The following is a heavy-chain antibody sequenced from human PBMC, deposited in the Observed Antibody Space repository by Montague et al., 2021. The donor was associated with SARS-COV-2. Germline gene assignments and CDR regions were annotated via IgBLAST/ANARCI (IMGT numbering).Heavy chain of an antibody. CDR3: ARRITMVRGVTKRNNWFDP. D-gene: IGHD3-10*01. CDR2: IFHSSGT. J-gene: IGHJ5*02. Sequence: SETLSLTCTVSGGAISSDNWVRCRPQPPSKEVLGCGEIFHSSGTNYNPPLNSRVTISVDKSKNDFSLKLSPVTAADTALYYCARRITMVRGVTKRNNWFDPWGQGILVTVSS. V-gene: IGHV4-4*02. CDR1: GGAISSDNW.